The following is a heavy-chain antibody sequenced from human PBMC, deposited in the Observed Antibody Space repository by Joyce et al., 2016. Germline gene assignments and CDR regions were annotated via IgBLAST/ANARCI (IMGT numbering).Heavy chain of an antibody. D-gene: IGHD5-24*01. CDR3: VRGRSPLMLATSLGRTGGYIDY. V-gene: IGHV4-34*01. Sequence: QVQLQPWGAGLLKPSESLSLTCAVYGWYFSGYYWSWIGQPPGKGLEWSGDISHTAITNYNPSLKSQVTISVSTSKNQFSLNLSAVTAADTAVYYCVRGRSPLMLATSLGRTGGYIDYWGQGSLVTVSS. CDR1: GWYFSGYY. J-gene: IGHJ4*02. CDR2: ISHTAIT.